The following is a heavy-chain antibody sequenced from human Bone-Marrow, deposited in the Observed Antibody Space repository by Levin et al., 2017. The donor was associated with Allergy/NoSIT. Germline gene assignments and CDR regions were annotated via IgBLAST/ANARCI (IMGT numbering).Heavy chain of an antibody. CDR1: GLTLRNTA. Sequence: GESLKISCAASGLTLRNTAMTWVRQAPAKGLEWVSTISPSDDIHYADSLKGRFTISRDNSKNTLYLQMNSLRPEDTGVYYCGRDWRYNYGYYYGLDIWGQGTTVTVSS. CDR2: ISPSDDI. D-gene: IGHD5-18*01. J-gene: IGHJ6*02. CDR3: GRDWRYNYGYYYGLDI. V-gene: IGHV3-23*01.